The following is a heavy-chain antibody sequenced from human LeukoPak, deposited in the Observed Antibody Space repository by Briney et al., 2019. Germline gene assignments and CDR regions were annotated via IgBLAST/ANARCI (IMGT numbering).Heavy chain of an antibody. D-gene: IGHD3-10*01. CDR1: GYSISSGYY. CDR3: ARAGNYYTSGSYLGY. Sequence: PSETLSLTCTVSGYSISSGYYWGWIRQPPGKGLEWIGSIYHSGSTYYNPSLKSRVTISVDTSKNQFSLKLSSVTAADTAVYYCARAGNYYTSGSYLGYWGQGTLVTVSS. CDR2: IYHSGST. J-gene: IGHJ4*02. V-gene: IGHV4-38-2*02.